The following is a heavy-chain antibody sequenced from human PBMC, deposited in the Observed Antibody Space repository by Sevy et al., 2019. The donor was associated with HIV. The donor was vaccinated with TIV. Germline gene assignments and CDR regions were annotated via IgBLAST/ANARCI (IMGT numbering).Heavy chain of an antibody. D-gene: IGHD2-21*02. CDR1: GFTLTSYT. V-gene: IGHV3-23*01. CDR3: AKTLQKLPFHPHYFDY. Sequence: GGSLRLSCAASGFTLTSYTMNWVRQAPGKGLEWVASISATGGSTYYADSVKGRFTISRDVSKGTLYLQMNSLTAEDTAICYCAKTLQKLPFHPHYFDYWGLGTLVTVSS. J-gene: IGHJ4*02. CDR2: ISATGGST.